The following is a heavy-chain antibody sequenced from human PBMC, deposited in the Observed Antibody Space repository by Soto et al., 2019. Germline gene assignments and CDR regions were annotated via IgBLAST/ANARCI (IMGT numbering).Heavy chain of an antibody. CDR3: ARDRPHCGGDCSWFDP. CDR2: IYYSGST. J-gene: IGHJ5*02. V-gene: IGHV4-30-4*01. CDR1: GGSISSGDYY. D-gene: IGHD2-21*02. Sequence: SETLSLTCTVSGGSISSGDYYWSWIRQPPGKGLEWIGYIYYSGSTYYNPSLKSRVTISVDTSKNQFSLKLSSVTATDTAVYYCARDRPHCGGDCSWFDPWGQGTLVTVSS.